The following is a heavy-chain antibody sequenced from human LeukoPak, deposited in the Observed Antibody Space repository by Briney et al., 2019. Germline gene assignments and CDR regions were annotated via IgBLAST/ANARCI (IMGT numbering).Heavy chain of an antibody. CDR2: INHSGST. Sequence: SETLSLTCAVYGGSFSGYYWSWIRQPPGKGLEWIGEINHSGSTNYNPSLKSRVTISVDTSKNQFSLKLSSVTAADTAVYYCASSHPGYGSGSYPNYGMDVWGQGTTVTASS. J-gene: IGHJ6*02. CDR3: ASSHPGYGSGSYPNYGMDV. CDR1: GGSFSGYY. V-gene: IGHV4-34*01. D-gene: IGHD3-10*01.